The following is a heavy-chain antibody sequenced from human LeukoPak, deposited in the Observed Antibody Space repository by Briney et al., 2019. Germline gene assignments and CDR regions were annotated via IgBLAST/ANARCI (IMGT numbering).Heavy chain of an antibody. Sequence: GGSLRLSCAASGFTFSSYGMSWVRQAPGKGLEWVSAISGSGGSTYYADSVKGRFTISRDNSKNTLYLQMNSLRAEDTAVYYCAKPGRIAVAGSPYYFDYWGQGTLVTVSS. J-gene: IGHJ4*02. CDR2: ISGSGGST. CDR1: GFTFSSYG. D-gene: IGHD6-19*01. V-gene: IGHV3-23*01. CDR3: AKPGRIAVAGSPYYFDY.